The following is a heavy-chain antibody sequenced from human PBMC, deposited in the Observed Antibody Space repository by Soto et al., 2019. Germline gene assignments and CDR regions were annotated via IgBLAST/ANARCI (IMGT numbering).Heavy chain of an antibody. V-gene: IGHV1-18*01. J-gene: IGHJ4*02. CDR2: ISAYNGNT. D-gene: IGHD3-3*01. CDR1: GYTFTSYG. Sequence: QVQLVQSGAEVKKPGASVKVSCKASGYTFTSYGISWVRQAPGQGLEWMGWISAYNGNTNYAQKLQGRVTMTTDTSTSTAYMELRSLRSDGTAVYYCARDMYYDFWSGLDHLYYFDYWGQGTLVTVSS. CDR3: ARDMYYDFWSGLDHLYYFDY.